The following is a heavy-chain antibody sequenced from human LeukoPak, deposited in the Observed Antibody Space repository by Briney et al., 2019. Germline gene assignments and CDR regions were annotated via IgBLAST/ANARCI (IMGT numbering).Heavy chain of an antibody. J-gene: IGHJ5*02. Sequence: GRSLRLSCAASGFTFSSYAMHWVRQAPGKGLEWVAVISYDGSNKYYADSVKGRFTVSRDNSKTTLYLQMNSLRVEDTAVYYCARGPNYDFWSGYYTWGQETLVTVSS. CDR1: GFTFSSYA. CDR3: ARGPNYDFWSGYYT. V-gene: IGHV3-30-3*01. CDR2: ISYDGSNK. D-gene: IGHD3-3*01.